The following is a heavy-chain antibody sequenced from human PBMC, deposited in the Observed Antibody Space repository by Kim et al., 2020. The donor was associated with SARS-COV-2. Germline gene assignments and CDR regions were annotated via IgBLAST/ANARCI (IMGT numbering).Heavy chain of an antibody. CDR3: ARMSAMVTGDAFDI. D-gene: IGHD5-18*01. J-gene: IGHJ3*02. V-gene: IGHV5-51*01. Sequence: SPSFQGQVTISADKSISTAYLQWSSLKASDTAMYYCARMSAMVTGDAFDIWGQGTMVTVSS.